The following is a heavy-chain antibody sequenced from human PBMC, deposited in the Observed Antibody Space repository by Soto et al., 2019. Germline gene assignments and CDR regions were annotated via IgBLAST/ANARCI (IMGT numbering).Heavy chain of an antibody. V-gene: IGHV1-3*01. CDR2: INAGNGNT. Sequence: ASAEPSCEAPGDTFASYAMQWVRQAPGKRLEWMGWINAGNGNTKYSQKFQGRVTITRDTSASTAYMELSSLRSEDTAVYYCARVVAAAGSDYYYGMGVWGQGTTVTVSS. CDR1: GDTFASYA. CDR3: ARVVAAAGSDYYYGMGV. J-gene: IGHJ6*02. D-gene: IGHD6-13*01.